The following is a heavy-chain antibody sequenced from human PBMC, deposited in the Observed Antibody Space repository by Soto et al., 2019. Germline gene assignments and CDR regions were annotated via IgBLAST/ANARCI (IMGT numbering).Heavy chain of an antibody. V-gene: IGHV1-2*04. CDR2: INPNSGGT. CDR3: ARGAKRSSWYDLAYYGMDV. Sequence: ASVKVSCKSSGYTFTGYYMHWVRQAPGQGLEWMGWINPNSGGTNYAQKFQGWVTMTRDTSISTAYMELSRLRSDDTAVYYCARGAKRSSWYDLAYYGMDVWGQGNSVTVSS. D-gene: IGHD6-13*01. J-gene: IGHJ6*02. CDR1: GYTFTGYY.